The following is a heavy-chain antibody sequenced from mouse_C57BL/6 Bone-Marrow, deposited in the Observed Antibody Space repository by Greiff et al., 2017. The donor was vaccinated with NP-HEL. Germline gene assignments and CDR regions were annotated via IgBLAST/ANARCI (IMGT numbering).Heavy chain of an antibody. CDR2: IWSGGST. J-gene: IGHJ2*01. D-gene: IGHD2-3*01. Sequence: VQLQESGPGLVQPSQSLSITCTVSGFSLTSYGVHWVRQSPGKGLEWLGVIWSGGSTDYNAAFISRLSISKDNSKSQVFFKMNSLQADDTGIYYCARNGGYYYFDYWGQGTTLTVSS. V-gene: IGHV2-2*01. CDR1: GFSLTSYG. CDR3: ARNGGYYYFDY.